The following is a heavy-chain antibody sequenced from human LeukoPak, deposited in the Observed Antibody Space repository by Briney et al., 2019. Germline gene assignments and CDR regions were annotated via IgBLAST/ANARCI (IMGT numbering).Heavy chain of an antibody. CDR3: ARDLSGTYMVDY. CDR2: ISHDGSAQ. Sequence: GGSLRLSCAVSGFAFNRYAMHWVRQAPGEGLEWEAFISHDGSAQSYADSVKGRFTISRDNSKNTLYLQMNSLRPEDTAVYYCARDLSGTYMVDYWGQGTLVTVSS. J-gene: IGHJ4*02. V-gene: IGHV3-30-3*01. D-gene: IGHD1-26*01. CDR1: GFAFNRYA.